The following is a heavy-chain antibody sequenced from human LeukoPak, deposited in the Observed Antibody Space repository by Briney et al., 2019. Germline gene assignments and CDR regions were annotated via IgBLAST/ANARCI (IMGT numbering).Heavy chain of an antibody. CDR2: IKQDGSEK. D-gene: IGHD2-21*02. CDR3: AKDFQHIVVVTATDEVSALDY. V-gene: IGHV3-7*03. Sequence: PGGSLRLSCAASGFTFSSYWMSWVRQAPGKGLEWVANIKQDGSEKYYVDSVKGRFTISRDNSKNTLYLQMNSLRAEDTAVYYCAKDFQHIVVVTATDEVSALDYWGQGTLVTVSS. CDR1: GFTFSSYW. J-gene: IGHJ4*02.